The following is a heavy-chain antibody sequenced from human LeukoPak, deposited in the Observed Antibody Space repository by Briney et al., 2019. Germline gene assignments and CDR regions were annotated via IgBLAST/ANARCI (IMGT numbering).Heavy chain of an antibody. Sequence: ASVKFSCKASGYTFTGYYMHWVRQAPGQGLEWMGWINPNSGGTNYAQKFQGRVTMTRDTSISTAYMELSRLRSDDTAVYYCARDGGRIVGASFDYWGQGTLVTVSS. CDR1: GYTFTGYY. J-gene: IGHJ4*02. D-gene: IGHD1-26*01. V-gene: IGHV1-2*02. CDR3: ARDGGRIVGASFDY. CDR2: INPNSGGT.